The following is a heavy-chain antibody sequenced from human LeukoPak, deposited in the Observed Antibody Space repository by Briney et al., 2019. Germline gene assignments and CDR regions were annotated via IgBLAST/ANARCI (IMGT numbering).Heavy chain of an antibody. D-gene: IGHD3-9*01. CDR2: INANSGGT. CDR1: GYRFAVYH. V-gene: IGHV1-2*02. J-gene: IGHJ5*02. Sequence: ASMKVSCKTSGYRFAVYHVHWVRQAPGQGLEWMGWINANSGGTKYGEKFQGRVTMTRDTSLSTVYLELSGLRYDDPAVYYCAREDFDILTGYGKRHWFDPWGQGTLVTVSS. CDR3: AREDFDILTGYGKRHWFDP.